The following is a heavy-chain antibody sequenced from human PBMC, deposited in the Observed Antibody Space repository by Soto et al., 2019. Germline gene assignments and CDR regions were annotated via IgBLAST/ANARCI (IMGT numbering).Heavy chain of an antibody. Sequence: PGGSLRLSCAASGFTFSTYGMHWVRQAPGKGLEWVAVISYDGSYKYYPDSVRGRFTISRDNSKNTLYLQMDSLRAEDTAVYYCAKDRCSGGSCYVIDYWGQGALVTVSS. D-gene: IGHD2-15*01. CDR2: ISYDGSYK. CDR3: AKDRCSGGSCYVIDY. J-gene: IGHJ4*02. V-gene: IGHV3-30*18. CDR1: GFTFSTYG.